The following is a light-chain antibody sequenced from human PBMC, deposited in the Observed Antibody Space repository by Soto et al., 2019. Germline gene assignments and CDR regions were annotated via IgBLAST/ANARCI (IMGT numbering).Light chain of an antibody. CDR3: QQYNNWPPLT. CDR1: QSVSSN. J-gene: IGKJ1*01. CDR2: GAS. V-gene: IGKV3-15*01. Sequence: EIVMTQSPATLSVSPGERATLSCRASQSVSSNLAWYQQKPGQAPRLLIYGASTRATGIPARLSGSGSGTEFALPLSSLQSEDFAVYYCQQYNNWPPLTFGQGTKVEIK.